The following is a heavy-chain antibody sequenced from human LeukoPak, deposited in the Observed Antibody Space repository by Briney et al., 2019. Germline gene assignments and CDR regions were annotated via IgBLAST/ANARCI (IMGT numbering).Heavy chain of an antibody. CDR1: GGSFSGYY. V-gene: IGHV4-34*01. D-gene: IGHD3-22*01. CDR3: ARGPGGSGYPGSVAFDI. CDR2: INHSGST. J-gene: IGHJ3*02. Sequence: SETLSLTCAVYGGSFSGYYWSWIRQPPGKGLEWIGEINHSGSTNYNPSLKSRVTISVDTSKNQFSLKLNSVTAADTAVYYCARGPGGSGYPGSVAFDIWGQGTMVTVSS.